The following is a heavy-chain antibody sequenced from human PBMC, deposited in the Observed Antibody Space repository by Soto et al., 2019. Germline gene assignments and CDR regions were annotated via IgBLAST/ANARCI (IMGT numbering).Heavy chain of an antibody. CDR3: AKDAGSVGSGATSYFQESDY. Sequence: AGSLRLSCAASGVAISSFAMSWVRMAPGKGMGWVSGIYGSDRQTYYADPVNGRLIISTDHSNNTLSVQMTGLRVDDAALDYCAKDAGSVGSGATSYFQESDYWGKGTLVTVSS. CDR1: GVAISSFA. J-gene: IGHJ4*02. D-gene: IGHD1-26*01. CDR2: IYGSDRQT. V-gene: IGHV3-23*01.